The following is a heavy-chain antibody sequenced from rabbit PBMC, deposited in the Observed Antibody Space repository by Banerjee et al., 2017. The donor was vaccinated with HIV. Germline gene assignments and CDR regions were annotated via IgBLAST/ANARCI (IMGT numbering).Heavy chain of an antibody. CDR3: ARYYSYGYAGGTYAANL. V-gene: IGHV1S45*01. Sequence: LEESGGDLVKPEGSLTLTCTASGFSFSSSYWICWVRQAPGKGLEWIGCIYAGSGSTDYASWAKGRFTISKTSSTTVTLQMTSLTAADTATYFCARYYSYGYAGGTYAANLWGPGTLVTVS. CDR1: GFSFSSSYW. J-gene: IGHJ4*01. D-gene: IGHD6-1*01. CDR2: IYAGSGST.